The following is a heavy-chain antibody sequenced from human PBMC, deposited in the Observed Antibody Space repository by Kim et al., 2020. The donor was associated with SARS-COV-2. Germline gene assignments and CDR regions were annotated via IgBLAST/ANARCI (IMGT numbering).Heavy chain of an antibody. CDR2: FNPGNGNT. CDR1: GYIFADYP. D-gene: IGHD1-26*01. J-gene: IGHJ5*02. CDR3: GRGLLGNFNWFDP. Sequence: ASVKVSCKASGYIFADYPIHWVRQAPGQRLEWMGWFNPGNGNTKYSQKFQGRVTITRDTSASTAYMELSSLSSEDTAGYYCGRGLLGNFNWFDPWGQGTLVTVSS. V-gene: IGHV1-3*01.